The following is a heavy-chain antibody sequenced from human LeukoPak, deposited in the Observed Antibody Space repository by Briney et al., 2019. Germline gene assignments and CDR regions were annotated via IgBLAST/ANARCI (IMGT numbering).Heavy chain of an antibody. Sequence: PSETLSLTCSVSGDSISSHFWSRIRQPPGKGLEWIGYIHYSGMTNYNPSLKSRVTISVDTSKNQFSLKLSSVTAADTAVYYCAGGEWGVDYFDYWGQGTLVTVSS. J-gene: IGHJ4*02. CDR2: IHYSGMT. V-gene: IGHV4-59*11. D-gene: IGHD3-10*01. CDR3: AGGEWGVDYFDY. CDR1: GDSISSHF.